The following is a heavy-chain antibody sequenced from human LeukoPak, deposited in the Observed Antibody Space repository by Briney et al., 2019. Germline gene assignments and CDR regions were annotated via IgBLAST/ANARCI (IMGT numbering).Heavy chain of an antibody. D-gene: IGHD2-15*01. Sequence: GASVKVSCKASGYTFTSYAMHWVRQAPGQRLEWMGWINAGNGNTKYSQKFQGRVTITRDTSASTAYTELSSLRSEDTAVYYCARDCSGGSCYVAFDYWGQGTLVTVSS. CDR2: INAGNGNT. J-gene: IGHJ4*02. CDR1: GYTFTSYA. V-gene: IGHV1-3*01. CDR3: ARDCSGGSCYVAFDY.